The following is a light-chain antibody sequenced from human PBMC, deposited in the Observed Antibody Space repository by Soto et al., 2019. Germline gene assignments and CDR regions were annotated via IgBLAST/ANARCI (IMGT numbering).Light chain of an antibody. CDR2: DSS. V-gene: IGKV3-11*01. CDR3: QQRINWPLYT. Sequence: ENVLTQSSATLSLSPGERAILSCRASQSVGSQLAWYQHKPGQAPRLLIYDSSNRATGIPARFSGSGSGTDFTLTISSLEPDDFAVYYCQQRINWPLYTFGQGTKLEIK. CDR1: QSVGSQ. J-gene: IGKJ2*01.